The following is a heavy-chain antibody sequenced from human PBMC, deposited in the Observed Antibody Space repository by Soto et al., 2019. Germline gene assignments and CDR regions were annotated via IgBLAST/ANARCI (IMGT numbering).Heavy chain of an antibody. V-gene: IGHV4-59*01. CDR3: AKYRRTDAEGYTFDY. CDR1: GVFLTGSY. J-gene: IGHJ4*02. CDR2: IYYSGST. Sequence: ETLSLTCTVSGVFLTGSYWSWIRQPPGKGLEWIGYIYYSGSTNFNPSLKSRVSMSVDTARNQFSLQLSSVTAADTAVYFCAKYRRTDAEGYTFDYWGQGALVTVSS. D-gene: IGHD2-15*01.